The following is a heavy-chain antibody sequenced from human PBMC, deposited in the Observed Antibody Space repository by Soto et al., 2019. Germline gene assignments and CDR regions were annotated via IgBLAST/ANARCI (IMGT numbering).Heavy chain of an antibody. J-gene: IGHJ4*02. Sequence: EVQLVESGGGLVKPGGSLRLSCAASGFTFSSYSMNWVRQAPGKGLEWVSSISSSSSYIYYADSVKGRFTISRYNAYNSLYLQMTSLRAEDTAVYYCARLRRQDYYDILTGLTVDYWGQGTLVTVSS. V-gene: IGHV3-21*01. CDR1: GFTFSSYS. D-gene: IGHD3-9*01. CDR2: ISSSSSYI. CDR3: ARLRRQDYYDILTGLTVDY.